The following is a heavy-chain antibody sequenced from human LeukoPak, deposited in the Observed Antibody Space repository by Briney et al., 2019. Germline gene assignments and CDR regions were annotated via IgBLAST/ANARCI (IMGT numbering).Heavy chain of an antibody. J-gene: IGHJ5*02. CDR2: FDPEDGET. V-gene: IGHV1-24*01. D-gene: IGHD3-22*01. CDR3: ATLDSYDSSGYPNWFDP. Sequence: ASVKVSCKVSGYTLTELSMHWVRQAPGKGLAWMGGFDPEDGETIYAQKFQGRVTMTEDTSTDTAYMELSSLRSEDTAVYYCATLDSYDSSGYPNWFDPWGQGTLVTVSS. CDR1: GYTLTELS.